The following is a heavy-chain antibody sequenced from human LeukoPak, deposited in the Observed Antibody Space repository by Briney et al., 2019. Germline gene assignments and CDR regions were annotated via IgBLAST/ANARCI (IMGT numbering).Heavy chain of an antibody. Sequence: GESLKISCKGSGYSFTSYWIGWVRQMPGKGLEWMGIIYPGDSDTTYSPSFQGQVTISADKSINTAYLQWSGLKASDTAMYYCARHEGSRGYSYAVKWGQGTLVTVSS. CDR3: ARHEGSRGYSYAVK. V-gene: IGHV5-51*01. CDR1: GYSFTSYW. J-gene: IGHJ4*02. CDR2: IYPGDSDT. D-gene: IGHD5-18*01.